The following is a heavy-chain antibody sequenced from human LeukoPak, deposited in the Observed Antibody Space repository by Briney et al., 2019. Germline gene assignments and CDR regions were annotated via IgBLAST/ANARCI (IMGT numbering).Heavy chain of an antibody. V-gene: IGHV3-74*01. J-gene: IGHJ1*01. CDR1: GFTFSLSW. CDR2: INYDARSR. CDR3: VRGAGPGTPFD. Sequence: GGSLRLSCAASGFTFSLSWMHWVCQAPGKGLEWVSSINYDARSRTYADSVKGRLTISRDNAENTLFLQMNSLRVEDSAIYSCVRGAGPGTPFDWGQGILVTVSS. D-gene: IGHD1-1*01.